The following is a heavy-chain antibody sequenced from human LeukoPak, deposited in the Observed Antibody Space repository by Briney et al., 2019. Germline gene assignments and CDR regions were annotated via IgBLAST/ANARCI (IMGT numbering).Heavy chain of an antibody. V-gene: IGHV3-7*01. J-gene: IGHJ4*02. Sequence: PGGSLRLSCEGSGFTFSDYWIGWVRQAPGKGLEWVANIIKDGSDKYYVDSVKGRFSISRDNAKNSVYLQMSGLRVEDTAVYYCTRELWPADYWGQGILVTVSS. CDR1: GFTFSDYW. CDR3: TRELWPADY. CDR2: IIKDGSDK. D-gene: IGHD3-16*01.